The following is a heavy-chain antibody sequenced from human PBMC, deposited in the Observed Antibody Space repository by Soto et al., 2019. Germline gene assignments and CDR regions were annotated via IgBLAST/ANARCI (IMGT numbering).Heavy chain of an antibody. V-gene: IGHV1-69*02. CDR2: IIPILGIA. CDR1: GGTFSSYT. D-gene: IGHD3-3*01. J-gene: IGHJ3*02. Sequence: ASVKVSCKASGGTFSSYTISWVRQAPGQGLEWMGRIIPILGIANYAQKFQGRVTITADKSTSTAYMELSSLRSEDTAVYYCARFLEWLSAFDIWGQGTKVTVSS. CDR3: ARFLEWLSAFDI.